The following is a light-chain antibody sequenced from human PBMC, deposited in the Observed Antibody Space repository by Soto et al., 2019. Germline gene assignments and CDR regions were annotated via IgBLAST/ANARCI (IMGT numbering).Light chain of an antibody. CDR3: HQSYNRPTRK. CDR1: RSVDTD. J-gene: IGKJ1*01. V-gene: IGKV3-15*01. CDR2: ATS. Sequence: EILLTQSPATLYVSPGDSATLSGSPSRSVDTDLAWYQQKPGQAPRLLVFATSARATGVPDRFRGSRSGKDFTLTISSLQPEDSATSYCHQSYNRPTRKFGQGTKVDI.